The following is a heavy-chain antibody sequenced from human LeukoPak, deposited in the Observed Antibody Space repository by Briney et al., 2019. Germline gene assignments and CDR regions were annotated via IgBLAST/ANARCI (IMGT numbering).Heavy chain of an antibody. J-gene: IGHJ4*02. CDR1: GFTFSDYY. CDR2: TSSSGSTI. CDR3: LSGSYSFPSGY. V-gene: IGHV3-11*04. Sequence: GGSLRLSCAASGFTFSDYYMSWIRQAPGKGLGWVSYTSSSGSTIYYADSVKGRFTISRDNAKNSLYLQMNSLRAEDTAVYYCLSGSYSFPSGYWGQGTLVTVSS. D-gene: IGHD1-26*01.